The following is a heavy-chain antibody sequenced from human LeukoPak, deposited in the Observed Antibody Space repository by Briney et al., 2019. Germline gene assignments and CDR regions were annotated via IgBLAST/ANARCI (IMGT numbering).Heavy chain of an antibody. V-gene: IGHV1-2*04. D-gene: IGHD5-12*01. CDR3: ARAGGYDLFDY. CDR1: GYAFTVYY. Sequence: ASVTVSFTASGYAFTVYYMHWVRLAPAQGIGWMGWINPNSGGTNYAQKFQGWVTMTRDTSISTAYMELSRLRSDDTAVYYCARAGGYDLFDYWGQGTLVTVSS. J-gene: IGHJ4*02. CDR2: INPNSGGT.